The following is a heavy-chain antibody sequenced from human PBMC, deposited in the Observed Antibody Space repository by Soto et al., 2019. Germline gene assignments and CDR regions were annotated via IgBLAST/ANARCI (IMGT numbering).Heavy chain of an antibody. D-gene: IGHD3-3*01. CDR2: ISYDGTKK. CDR3: ARLLVAIFGVARRGDY. V-gene: IGHV3-30-3*01. Sequence: QVQLVESGGGVVQPGRSLRLSCEASGFTFSSYPMHWVRQAPGKGLEWVAVISYDGTKKYYTDSVKGRFTISRDNSKNTLYLQMNSLRPEDTALYFCARLLVAIFGVARRGDYWGQGILVTVSS. CDR1: GFTFSSYP. J-gene: IGHJ4*02.